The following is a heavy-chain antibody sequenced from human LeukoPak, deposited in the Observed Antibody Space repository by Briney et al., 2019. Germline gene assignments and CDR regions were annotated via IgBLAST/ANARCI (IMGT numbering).Heavy chain of an antibody. CDR3: ARDPLTLYNYYMDV. Sequence: GGSLRLSCTASGFTFTPHAMHWVRQAPGMGLEWEAFIWFDGSNRYYADFVKGRFTISKDNSEDTLYLQMNSLRVEDTAVYYCARDPLTLYNYYMDVWGKGTTVTVSS. D-gene: IGHD2-2*02. V-gene: IGHV3-33*01. CDR1: GFTFTPHA. J-gene: IGHJ6*03. CDR2: IWFDGSNR.